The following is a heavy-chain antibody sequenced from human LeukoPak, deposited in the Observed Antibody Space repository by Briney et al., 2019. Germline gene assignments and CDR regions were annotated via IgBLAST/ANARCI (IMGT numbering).Heavy chain of an antibody. J-gene: IGHJ4*02. CDR2: IIPIFGTA. Sequence: SVRVSCKASGGTFSSYAISWVRQAPGQGLEWMGGIIPIFGTANYAQKFQGRVTITADESTSTAYMELSSLRSEDTAVYYCARAGVCSGGSCYRADYWGQGTLVTVSS. V-gene: IGHV1-69*01. CDR1: GGTFSSYA. CDR3: ARAGVCSGGSCYRADY. D-gene: IGHD2-15*01.